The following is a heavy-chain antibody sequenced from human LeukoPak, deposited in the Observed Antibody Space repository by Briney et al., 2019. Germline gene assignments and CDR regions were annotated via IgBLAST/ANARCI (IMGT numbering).Heavy chain of an antibody. CDR3: ARDSYYSGSYYNY. J-gene: IGHJ4*02. CDR2: IWYDGSNK. Sequence: GGSLRLSCAASGFTFSSYGMHWVRQAPGKGLEWVAVIWYDGSNKYYADSVKGRFTISIDNSKNTLYLQMNSLRAEDTAVYYCARDSYYSGSYYNYWGQGTLVTVSS. CDR1: GFTFSSYG. D-gene: IGHD1-26*01. V-gene: IGHV3-33*01.